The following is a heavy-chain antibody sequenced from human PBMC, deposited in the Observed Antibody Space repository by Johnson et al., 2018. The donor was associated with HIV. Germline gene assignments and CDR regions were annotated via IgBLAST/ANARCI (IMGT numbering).Heavy chain of an antibody. CDR3: AKDRTVAARDAFDI. V-gene: IGHV3-30-3*01. Sequence: QVQLVESGGGVVQPGRSLRLSCVVSGFTYSSYAMHWVRQAPGKGLEWVALISYDGGNKYYADSVKGRFTISRDNSKNTLYLQMNSLRAEDTAVYYCAKDRTVAARDAFDIWGQGTMVTVSS. D-gene: IGHD6-19*01. CDR1: GFTYSSYA. CDR2: ISYDGGNK. J-gene: IGHJ3*02.